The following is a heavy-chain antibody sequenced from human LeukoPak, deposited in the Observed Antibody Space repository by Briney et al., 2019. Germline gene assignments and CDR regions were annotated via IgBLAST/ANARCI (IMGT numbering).Heavy chain of an antibody. D-gene: IGHD6-25*01. CDR3: ARGLKSGAFDI. V-gene: IGHV1-8*01. CDR2: MNPNSGNT. J-gene: IGHJ3*02. CDR1: GYTFTIYD. Sequence: GASVNVSCKASGYTFTIYDINWVRQATGQGLEWMGWMNPNSGNTGYAQKFQGRVTMTRNASISTAYMELSSLRSEDTAVYYCARGLKSGAFDIWGQGTMVTVSS.